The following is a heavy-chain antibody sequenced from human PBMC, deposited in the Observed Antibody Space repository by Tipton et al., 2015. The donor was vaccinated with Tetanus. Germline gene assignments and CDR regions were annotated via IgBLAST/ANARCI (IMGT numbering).Heavy chain of an antibody. J-gene: IGHJ6*02. CDR2: IYHSGTA. D-gene: IGHD3-10*01. CDR3: ARDRGVRGGYYYYHGMDV. CDR1: GGSLGSDGYS. Sequence: TLSLTCDVSGGSLGSDGYSWGWIRQPPGKGLEYIGYIYHSGTASYNPSLKSRVTISVDTSQKQISLKVNSVTAADTAVYYCARDRGVRGGYYYYHGMDVWGQGTTVTVSS. V-gene: IGHV4-30-2*01.